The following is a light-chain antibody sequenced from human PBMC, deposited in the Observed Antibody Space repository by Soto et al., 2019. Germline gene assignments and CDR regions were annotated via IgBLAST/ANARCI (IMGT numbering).Light chain of an antibody. J-gene: IGKJ1*01. CDR2: GAT. CDR1: QGVENE. V-gene: IGKV1-17*01. Sequence: DIQMTQSPSSLSASVGDKVTITCRASQGVENELGWYQQKSGKAPTRLIFGATTLHSGVPSRFSGSASGTEFSLIISGLQPEDFATYYCLQYNHYPPTFGQGTKVDIK. CDR3: LQYNHYPPT.